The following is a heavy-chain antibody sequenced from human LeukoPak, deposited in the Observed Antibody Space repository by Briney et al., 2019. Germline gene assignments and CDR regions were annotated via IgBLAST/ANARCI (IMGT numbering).Heavy chain of an antibody. CDR2: IYHSGST. CDR1: GYSISSGYY. J-gene: IGHJ2*01. CDR3: AREGGDYGGNSQFWYFDL. V-gene: IGHV4-38-2*02. D-gene: IGHD4-23*01. Sequence: SETLSLTCSFSGYSISSGYYWGWIRPPPGQGLEWIGNIYHSGSTYYNPSLKSRVTISVDTSKNQFSLKLSSVTAADTAVYYCAREGGDYGGNSQFWYFDLWGRGTLVTVSS.